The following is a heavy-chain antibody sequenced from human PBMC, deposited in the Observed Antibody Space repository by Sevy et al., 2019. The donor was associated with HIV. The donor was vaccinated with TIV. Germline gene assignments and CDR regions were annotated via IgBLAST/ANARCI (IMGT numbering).Heavy chain of an antibody. CDR2: MSYNGNKK. D-gene: IGHD3-16*02. Sequence: GGSLRLSCATSGFSFSRSPMHWVRQAPGKGLEWVAVMSYNGNKKYNEDSVKGRFTISRDDPKNTLYLQMNSLRVEDTAVYYCAREAVLIARVIVSYGMDVWGQGTTVTVSS. CDR1: GFSFSRSP. J-gene: IGHJ6*02. V-gene: IGHV3-30*04. CDR3: AREAVLIARVIVSYGMDV.